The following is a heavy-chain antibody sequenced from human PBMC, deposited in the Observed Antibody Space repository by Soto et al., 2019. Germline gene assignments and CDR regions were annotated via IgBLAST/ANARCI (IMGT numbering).Heavy chain of an antibody. V-gene: IGHV3-30*03. D-gene: IGHD3-22*01. Sequence: PGGSLRLSCAASGFTFSSYGMHWVRQAPGKGLEWVAVISYDGSNKYYADSVKGRFTISRDNSKNTLYLQMNSLRAEDTAVYYCAIARRDYYDSSAYDGVAFDIWGQGTIVTVSS. CDR1: GFTFSSYG. CDR2: ISYDGSNK. J-gene: IGHJ3*02. CDR3: AIARRDYYDSSAYDGVAFDI.